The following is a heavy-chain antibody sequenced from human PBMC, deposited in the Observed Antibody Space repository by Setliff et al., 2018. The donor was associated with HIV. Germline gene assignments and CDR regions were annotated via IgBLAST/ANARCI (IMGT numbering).Heavy chain of an antibody. CDR1: GYSISSRYY. D-gene: IGHD4-17*01. V-gene: IGHV4-38-2*02. CDR2: VYHTGST. Sequence: PSETLSLTCTVSGYSISSRYYWGWSRQPPGKGLEWIGSVYHTGSTYYNPSLKSRVTMSADTSKNQFSLKLSSVTAADTAVYFCARDDYGYNGKGFDYWGPGTLVTVSS. J-gene: IGHJ4*02. CDR3: ARDDYGYNGKGFDY.